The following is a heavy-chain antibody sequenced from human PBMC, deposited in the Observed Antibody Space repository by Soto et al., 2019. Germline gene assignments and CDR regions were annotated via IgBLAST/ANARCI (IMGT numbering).Heavy chain of an antibody. Sequence: PGGSLRLSCAASGFTFSSYEMNWVRQAPGKGLEWVSYISSSGSTIYYADSVKGRFTISRDNAKNSLYLQMNSLRAEDTAVYYCARGARRDYGDYVIRYYGMDVWGQGTPVTVSS. CDR1: GFTFSSYE. V-gene: IGHV3-48*03. CDR3: ARGARRDYGDYVIRYYGMDV. CDR2: ISSSGSTI. D-gene: IGHD4-17*01. J-gene: IGHJ6*01.